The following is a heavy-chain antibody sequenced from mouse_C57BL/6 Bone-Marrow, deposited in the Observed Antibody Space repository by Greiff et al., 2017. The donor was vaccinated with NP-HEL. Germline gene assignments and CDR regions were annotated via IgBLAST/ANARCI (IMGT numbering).Heavy chain of an antibody. V-gene: IGHV1-75*01. CDR1: GYTFTDYY. Sequence: QVQLKQSGPELVKPGASEKISCKASGYTFTDYYINWVKQRPGQGLEWIGWIFPGSGSTYYNEKFKGKATLTVDKSSSTAYMLLSSLTSEDSAVYFCAREKIYYYGSSAFDYWGQGTTLTVSS. J-gene: IGHJ2*01. CDR3: AREKIYYYGSSAFDY. CDR2: IFPGSGST. D-gene: IGHD1-1*01.